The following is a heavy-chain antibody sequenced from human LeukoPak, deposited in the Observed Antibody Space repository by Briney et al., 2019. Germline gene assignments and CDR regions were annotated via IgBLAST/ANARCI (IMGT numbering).Heavy chain of an antibody. D-gene: IGHD3-22*01. J-gene: IGHJ4*02. CDR3: ARSSSQYYYDSSGYSF. CDR2: IPSGGGT. V-gene: IGHV3-23*01. Sequence: GGSLRLSCAASGFTFSTYGMSWVRQAPGKGLQWVSTIPSGGGTYYADSVKGRFTISRDNSKNTLYLQMNSLRAEDTAVYYCARSSSQYYYDSSGYSFWGQGTLVTVSS. CDR1: GFTFSTYG.